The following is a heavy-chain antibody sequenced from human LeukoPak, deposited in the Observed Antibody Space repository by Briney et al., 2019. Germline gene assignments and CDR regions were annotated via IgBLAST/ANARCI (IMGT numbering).Heavy chain of an antibody. Sequence: ASVKVSCKASGYTFTSYAMHWVRQAPGQRLEWMGWSNAGNGSTKYSQKFQGRVTITRDTSASTAYMELSSLRSEDTAVYYCARIGGYYDSSGYYLEYFQHWGQGTLVTVSS. CDR3: ARIGGYYDSSGYYLEYFQH. J-gene: IGHJ1*01. V-gene: IGHV1-3*01. CDR2: SNAGNGST. D-gene: IGHD3-22*01. CDR1: GYTFTSYA.